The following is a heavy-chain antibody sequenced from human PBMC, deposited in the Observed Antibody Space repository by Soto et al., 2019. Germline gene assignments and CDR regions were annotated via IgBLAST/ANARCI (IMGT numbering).Heavy chain of an antibody. Sequence: PGGSLRLSCAASGFTFSSYDMHWVRQATGKGLEWVSAIGTAGDTYYPGSVKGRFTISRENAKNSLYLQMNSLRAGDTAVYYCARDTLEPRGIAVAGRVGAFDIWGQGTMVTVSS. CDR1: GFTFSSYD. CDR2: IGTAGDT. CDR3: ARDTLEPRGIAVAGRVGAFDI. V-gene: IGHV3-13*01. J-gene: IGHJ3*02. D-gene: IGHD6-19*01.